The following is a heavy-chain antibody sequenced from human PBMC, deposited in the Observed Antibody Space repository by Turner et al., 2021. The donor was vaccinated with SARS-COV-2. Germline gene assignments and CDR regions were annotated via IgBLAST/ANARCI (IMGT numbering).Heavy chain of an antibody. V-gene: IGHV1-46*01. CDR2: IIPSAGST. J-gene: IGHJ6*02. D-gene: IGHD2-2*01. CDR3: ARDVVLVPAASGMDV. CDR1: GYTCTNYY. Sequence: VQLVQSGAEVKTPGASVKVSCQASGYTCTNYYIHWVRQAPGQGLEWMGIIIPSAGSTSYAQKFQGRVTMTRDTSTSTVYMELSSLRSEDTAVYYCARDVVLVPAASGMDVWGQGTTVTVSS.